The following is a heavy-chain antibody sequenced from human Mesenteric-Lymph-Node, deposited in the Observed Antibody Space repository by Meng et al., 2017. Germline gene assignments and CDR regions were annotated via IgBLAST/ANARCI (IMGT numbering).Heavy chain of an antibody. CDR1: GFTFSSYA. V-gene: IGHV3-23*01. J-gene: IGHJ4*02. D-gene: IGHD3-9*01. CDR2: MSATTKTT. Sequence: GESLKISCAASGFTFSSYAMSWVRQAPGKGLEWVATMSATTKTTFYADSVKGRFTISRDNSKNMVYLQMNFLSAEDTAVYYCAKTVLRYFDWLFWGQGTLVTVSS. CDR3: AKTVLRYFDWLF.